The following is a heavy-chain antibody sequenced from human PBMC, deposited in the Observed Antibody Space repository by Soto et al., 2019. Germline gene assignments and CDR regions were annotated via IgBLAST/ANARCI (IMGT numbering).Heavy chain of an antibody. D-gene: IGHD6-13*01. CDR1: VYSVTSYG. CDR3: ARGVLQQLAIFDY. CDR2: ISAYDGNT. Sequence: SVKGCWKASVYSVTSYGSTTVRPAPGQGLEWMGWISAYDGNTNYAQKLKGRVTMTTDTSTSTAYIGLRSLRSDDTAVYYWARGVLQQLAIFDYWGQGALVTVYS. V-gene: IGHV1-18*01. J-gene: IGHJ4*02.